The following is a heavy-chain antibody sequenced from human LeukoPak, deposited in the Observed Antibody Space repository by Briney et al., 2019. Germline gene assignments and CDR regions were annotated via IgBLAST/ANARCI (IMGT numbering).Heavy chain of an antibody. D-gene: IGHD3-3*01. CDR1: GYTFSSYA. Sequence: GRSLRLSCAASGYTFSSYAMDWVRQAPGKGLEWVAVISYDGSNKYYADSVKGRFTISRDNSKNTLYLQMNSLRAEDTAVYYCARDSSRETIFGVVILDYWGQGTLVTVSS. V-gene: IGHV3-30*04. CDR3: ARDSSRETIFGVVILDY. J-gene: IGHJ4*02. CDR2: ISYDGSNK.